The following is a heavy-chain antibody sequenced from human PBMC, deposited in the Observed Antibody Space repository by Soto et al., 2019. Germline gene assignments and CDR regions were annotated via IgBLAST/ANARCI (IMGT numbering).Heavy chain of an antibody. CDR1: GGTFSSYA. J-gene: IGHJ6*02. CDR2: IIPIFGTA. CDR3: ARRIGYLLHYYYGMDV. D-gene: IGHD6-13*01. Sequence: GASVKVSCKASGGTFSSYAIIWVRQAPGQGLEWMGGIIPIFGTANYAQKFQGRVTITADESTSTAYMELSSLRSEDTAVYYCARRIGYLLHYYYGMDVWGQGTTVTVSS. V-gene: IGHV1-69*13.